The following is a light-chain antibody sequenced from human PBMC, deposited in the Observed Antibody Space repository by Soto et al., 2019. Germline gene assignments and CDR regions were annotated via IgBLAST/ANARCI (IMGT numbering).Light chain of an antibody. CDR3: NSYTSSGTYV. Sequence: QSALTQPASVSGSPGQSITISCTGTSSDVGLYNYVSWYRHLPGKAPELIIYDVSNRPSGVSNRFSGSKSANTASLTISGLQAEDEADYYWNSYTSSGTYVFGTGTKVTVL. CDR1: SSDVGLYNY. CDR2: DVS. V-gene: IGLV2-14*03. J-gene: IGLJ1*01.